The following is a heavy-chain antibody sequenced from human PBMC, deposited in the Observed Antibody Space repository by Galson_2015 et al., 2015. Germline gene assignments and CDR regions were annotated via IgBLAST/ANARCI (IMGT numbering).Heavy chain of an antibody. CDR3: AKDPNGDYVGAFDT. Sequence: SLRLSCAASGFILSSYAMTWVRQSSGKGLEWVSTITSSGDIIRYADSVKGRFTTSRDSSRNTLFLQMSSLRVEDTAIYYCAKDPNGDYVGAFDTWGHGTLVTVSS. J-gene: IGHJ3*02. D-gene: IGHD4-17*01. CDR1: GFILSSYA. CDR2: ITSSGDII. V-gene: IGHV3-23*01.